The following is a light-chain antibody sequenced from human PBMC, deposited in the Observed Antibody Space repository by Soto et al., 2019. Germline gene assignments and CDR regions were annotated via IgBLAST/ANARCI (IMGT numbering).Light chain of an antibody. CDR1: SSDVGGYNF. CDR3: NSYTSSRTLV. Sequence: QSALTQPASVSGSPGQSITISCTGTSSDVGGYNFVSWYQQHPGKAPKLMIYEVSNRPSGVSNRFSGSKSGNTASLTISGLQAEDEADYYCNSYTSSRTLVFGGGTKVTVL. CDR2: EVS. V-gene: IGLV2-14*01. J-gene: IGLJ3*02.